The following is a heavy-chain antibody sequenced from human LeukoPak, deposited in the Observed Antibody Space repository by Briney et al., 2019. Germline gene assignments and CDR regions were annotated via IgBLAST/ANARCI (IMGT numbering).Heavy chain of an antibody. J-gene: IGHJ3*02. CDR2: IYASGENT. CDR3: ARMGIAGTYDAFDI. CDR1: GFTFSSYA. D-gene: IGHD6-13*01. V-gene: IGHV3-23*01. Sequence: GGSLRLSCAASGFTFSSYAMTWVRQAPGRGLEWVSGIYASGENTYYADSVKGRFTISRDNSKNTLYLQMNSLRAEDTAVYYCARMGIAGTYDAFDIRGQGTMVTVSS.